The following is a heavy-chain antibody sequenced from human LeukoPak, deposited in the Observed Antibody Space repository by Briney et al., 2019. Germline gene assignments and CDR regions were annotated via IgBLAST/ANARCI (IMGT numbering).Heavy chain of an antibody. CDR1: GGSISSYY. D-gene: IGHD3-9*01. V-gene: IGHV4-59*12. J-gene: IGHJ4*02. CDR3: ARIHYSGYDILTGYNPGHYFDY. Sequence: SETLSLTCTVSGGSISSYYWSWIRQPPGKGLEWIGYIYYSGSTNYNPSLKSRVTISVDTSKNQFSLKLSSVTAADTAVYYCARIHYSGYDILTGYNPGHYFDYWGQGTLVTVSS. CDR2: IYYSGST.